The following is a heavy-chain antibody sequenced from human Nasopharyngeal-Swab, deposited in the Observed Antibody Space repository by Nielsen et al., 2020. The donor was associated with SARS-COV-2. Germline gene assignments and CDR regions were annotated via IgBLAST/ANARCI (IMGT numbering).Heavy chain of an antibody. CDR1: GFPFSNYA. CDR3: AKDGGGWLTSGWYYFDF. V-gene: IGHV3-23*01. Sequence: GESLKISCAASGFPFSNYAMTWVRQAPGRGLEWVSSISGIGAHTYYADSVKGRFTISRYNSKNTVFLQMNSLRAEDTALFFCAKDGGGWLTSGWYYFDFWGQGSQVTVSS. J-gene: IGHJ4*02. D-gene: IGHD6-19*01. CDR2: ISGIGAHT.